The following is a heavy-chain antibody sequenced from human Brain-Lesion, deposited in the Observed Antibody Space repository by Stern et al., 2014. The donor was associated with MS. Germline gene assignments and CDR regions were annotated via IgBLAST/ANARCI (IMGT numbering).Heavy chain of an antibody. CDR3: ARRGDSSSSGFDY. D-gene: IGHD6-6*01. J-gene: IGHJ4*02. CDR1: GYRFTSNL. V-gene: IGHV5-51*01. Sequence: VQLGQSGAEVKKPGESLKSSCKGSGYRFTSNLIGWVRQMPGNGLEWMGFIWPGDSDTRYSPSFQGQVTISADKSISTAYLQWSSLQASDTAMYYCARRGDSSSSGFDYWGQGTLVIVSS. CDR2: IWPGDSDT.